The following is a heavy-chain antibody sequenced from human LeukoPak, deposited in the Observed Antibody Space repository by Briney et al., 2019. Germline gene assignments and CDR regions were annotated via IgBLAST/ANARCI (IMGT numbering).Heavy chain of an antibody. V-gene: IGHV4-39*01. Sequence: SETLSLTCTVSGGSISSSSYYWAWIRQPPGKGLEWIGSINYSGNTYYNPSLKSLVTISVDTSKSQFFLKLSSVTAADTAVYYCARQKWITMVRGVINWFDPWGQGTLVTVSS. CDR1: GGSISSSSYY. D-gene: IGHD3-10*01. CDR2: INYSGNT. CDR3: ARQKWITMVRGVINWFDP. J-gene: IGHJ5*02.